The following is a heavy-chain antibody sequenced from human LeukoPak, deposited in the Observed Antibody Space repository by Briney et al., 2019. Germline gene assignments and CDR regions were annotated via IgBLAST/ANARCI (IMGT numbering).Heavy chain of an antibody. CDR3: ARVGYCSGGSCPGAFDI. D-gene: IGHD2-15*01. CDR1: GGSFSGYN. V-gene: IGHV4-34*01. CDR2: INHSGST. Sequence: SETLSLTCAVYGGSFSGYNWSWIRQPPGKGLEWIGEINHSGSTNYNPSLKSRVTISVDTSKNQFSLKLSSVTAADTAVYYCARVGYCSGGSCPGAFDIWGQGTMVTVSS. J-gene: IGHJ3*02.